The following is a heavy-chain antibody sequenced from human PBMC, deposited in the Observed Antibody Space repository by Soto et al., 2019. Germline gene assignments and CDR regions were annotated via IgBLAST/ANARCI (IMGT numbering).Heavy chain of an antibody. J-gene: IGHJ3*02. CDR1: GFSLNTSGVG. CDR3: AYRLLAIGHYDYIWGTYRSLDAFHI. V-gene: IGHV2-5*02. D-gene: IGHD3-16*02. Sequence: SGPTLVKPTQTLTLTCTFSGFSLNTSGVGVGWIRQPPGKALECLALIYWDDNKRYSPSLKSRVTITKDTPKNQVVLTFTNMDPLDTATYFCAYRLLAIGHYDYIWGTYRSLDAFHIWGQGTMVTVSS. CDR2: IYWDDNK.